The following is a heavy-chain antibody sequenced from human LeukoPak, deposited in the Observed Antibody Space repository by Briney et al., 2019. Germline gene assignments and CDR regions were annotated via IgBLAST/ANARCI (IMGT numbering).Heavy chain of an antibody. J-gene: IGHJ4*02. Sequence: GGSLRLSCAASGFTFSSYGMHWVRQAPGKGLEWVAVISYDGSNKYYADSVKGRFTISRDNSKNTLYLQMNSLRAEDTAVYYCAKDGGGGWYDYWGQGTLVTVSS. V-gene: IGHV3-30*18. CDR2: ISYDGSNK. CDR1: GFTFSSYG. CDR3: AKDGGGGWYDY. D-gene: IGHD6-19*01.